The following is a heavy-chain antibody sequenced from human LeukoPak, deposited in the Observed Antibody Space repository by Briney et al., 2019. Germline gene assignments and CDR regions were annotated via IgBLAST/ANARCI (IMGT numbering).Heavy chain of an antibody. J-gene: IGHJ5*02. CDR2: IYQDGSDK. V-gene: IGHV3-7*01. Sequence: GGSLRLSCAASGFTFSRHRMSWVRQAPGKGLEWVANIYQDGSDKNLVESVKGRFTISRDNAKSSLYLQMNSLRAEDTAVYYCARESVQQLSPWGQGALVTVSS. CDR3: ARESVQQLSP. D-gene: IGHD6-13*01. CDR1: GFTFSRHR.